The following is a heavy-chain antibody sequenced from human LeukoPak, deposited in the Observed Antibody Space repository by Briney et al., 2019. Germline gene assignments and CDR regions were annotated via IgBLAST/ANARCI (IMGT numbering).Heavy chain of an antibody. V-gene: IGHV4-39*01. D-gene: IGHD2-15*01. J-gene: IGHJ4*02. CDR3: ARQKVVPDSSDY. CDR2: IYYSGST. Sequence: PSETLSLTCTVSGGSIISSSYYWGWIRQPPGKGLEWIGSIYYSGSTYYNPSLKSRVTISVDTSKNQFSLKLSSVTAADTAVYYCARQKVVPDSSDYWGQGTLVTVSS. CDR1: GGSIISSSYY.